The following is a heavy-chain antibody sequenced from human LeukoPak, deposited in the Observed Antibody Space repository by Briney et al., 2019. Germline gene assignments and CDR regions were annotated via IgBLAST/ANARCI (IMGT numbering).Heavy chain of an antibody. Sequence: GASGKVSCKASGYTFTIYDINWVRQATGQGLDLMGWMNPNSGNTVYAQKFQCRVTITRNTSISTAYMELSSLRSEDTAVYYCASSFAGRGAFDIWGQGTMVTVSS. D-gene: IGHD2-15*01. CDR3: ASSFAGRGAFDI. CDR1: GYTFTIYD. CDR2: MNPNSGNT. J-gene: IGHJ3*02. V-gene: IGHV1-8*01.